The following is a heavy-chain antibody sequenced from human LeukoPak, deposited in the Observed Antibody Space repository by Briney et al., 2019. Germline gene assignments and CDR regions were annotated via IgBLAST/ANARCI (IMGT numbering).Heavy chain of an antibody. CDR2: IYSRGST. CDR3: ARGYYDSSPHAFDI. D-gene: IGHD3-22*01. V-gene: IGHV3-66*01. J-gene: IGHJ3*02. CDR1: GFTVSSNY. Sequence: GGSLRLSCAASGFTVSSNYMSWVRQAPGKGLEWVSVIYSRGSTYYADSVKGRFTISRDNSKNTLYLQMNSLRAEDTAVYYCARGYYDSSPHAFDIWGQGTMVTVSS.